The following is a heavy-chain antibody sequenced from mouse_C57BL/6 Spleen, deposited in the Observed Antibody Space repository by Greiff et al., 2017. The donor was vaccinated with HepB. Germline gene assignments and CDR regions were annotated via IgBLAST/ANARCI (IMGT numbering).Heavy chain of an antibody. J-gene: IGHJ4*01. V-gene: IGHV1-81*01. D-gene: IGHD3-3*01. CDR1: GYTFTSYG. Sequence: VKLQESGAELARPGASVKLSCKASGYTFTSYGISWVKQRTGQGLEWIGEIYPRSGNTYYNEKFKGKATLTADKSSSTAYMELRSLTSEDSAVYFCARGGQGYYAMDYWGQGTSVTVSS. CDR2: IYPRSGNT. CDR3: ARGGQGYYAMDY.